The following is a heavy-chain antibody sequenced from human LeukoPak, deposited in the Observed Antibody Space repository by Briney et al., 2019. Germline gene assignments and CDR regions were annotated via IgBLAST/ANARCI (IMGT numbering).Heavy chain of an antibody. V-gene: IGHV4-39*01. D-gene: IGHD4-17*01. CDR1: GDSISSRSYY. J-gene: IGHJ6*03. CDR2: NSGST. Sequence: PSETLSPTCTVSGDSISSRSYYWGWIRQPPGKGLEWIGSNSGSTYYNPSLKSRVTISVNTSKNQFSLKLNSVTAADTAVYYCARATVTRDMDVWGKGTTVTISS. CDR3: ARATVTRDMDV.